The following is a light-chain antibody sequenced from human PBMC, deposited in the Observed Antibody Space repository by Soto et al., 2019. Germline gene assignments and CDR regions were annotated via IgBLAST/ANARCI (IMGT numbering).Light chain of an antibody. CDR1: SSNIGNNY. CDR3: GTWDSSLSVGV. CDR2: DNN. V-gene: IGLV1-51*01. J-gene: IGLJ3*02. Sequence: QSVLTQPPSVSAAPGQKVTISCSGSSSNIGNNYVSWYQQLPGTAPKLLIYDNNMRPSWIPDRFSGSKSGTSATLGITALQTGDEADYYCGTWDSSLSVGVFGGGTKLTVL.